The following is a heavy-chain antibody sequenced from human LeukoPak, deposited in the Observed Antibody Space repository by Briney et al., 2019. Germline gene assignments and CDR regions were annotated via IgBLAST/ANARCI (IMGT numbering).Heavy chain of an antibody. J-gene: IGHJ5*02. CDR3: VRGGASTWS. CDR2: INDDGSGT. D-gene: IGHD2-15*01. CDR1: GFTFKNYW. Sequence: GGSLRLSCAASGFTFKNYWMHWVRQTPGEGPVWVSRINDDGSGTSYADSVKGRFTISRDDAKSTLYLQMNSLRAEDTAVYYCVRGGASTWSWGQGTLVTVSS. V-gene: IGHV3-74*01.